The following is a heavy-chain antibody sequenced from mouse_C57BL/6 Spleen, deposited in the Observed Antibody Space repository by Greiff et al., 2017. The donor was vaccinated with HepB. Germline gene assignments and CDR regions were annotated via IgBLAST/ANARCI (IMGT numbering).Heavy chain of an antibody. Sequence: QVHVKQPGAELVKPGASVKMSCKASGYTFTSYWITWVKQRPGQGLEWIGDIYPGSGSTNYNEKFKSKATLTVDTSSSTAYMQLSSLTSEDSAVYYCARSQLGYAMDYWGQGTSVTVSS. CDR1: GYTFTSYW. J-gene: IGHJ4*01. CDR2: IYPGSGST. CDR3: ARSQLGYAMDY. V-gene: IGHV1-55*01. D-gene: IGHD4-1*02.